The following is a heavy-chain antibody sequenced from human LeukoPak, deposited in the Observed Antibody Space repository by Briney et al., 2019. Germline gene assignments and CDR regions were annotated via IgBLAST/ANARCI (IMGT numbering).Heavy chain of an antibody. V-gene: IGHV3-30*04. Sequence: GGSLRLSCAASGFTFSSYAMHWVRQAPGKGLEWVAVISYDGSNKYYADSVKGRFTISRDNSKNSLYLQMNSLRAEDTAVYYCARDMSSDAFDIWGRGTMVTVSS. CDR3: ARDMSSDAFDI. J-gene: IGHJ3*02. D-gene: IGHD3-10*02. CDR1: GFTFSSYA. CDR2: ISYDGSNK.